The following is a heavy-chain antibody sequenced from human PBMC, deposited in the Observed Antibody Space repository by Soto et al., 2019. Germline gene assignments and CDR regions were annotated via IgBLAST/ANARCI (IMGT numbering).Heavy chain of an antibody. CDR2: ISSSGSTK. CDR1: GFTFSNYF. V-gene: IGHV3-11*01. CDR3: LRAVYNWNSLDLFEI. D-gene: IGHD1-7*01. J-gene: IGHJ3*02. Sequence: QVQLVESGGGLVKPGGSLRLSCAASGFTFSNYFISWIRQAPGKGLEWVSDISSSGSTKHYADSVKGRFTISRDNANNSLYLQLNSLRADDTAVYYCLRAVYNWNSLDLFEIWGHGTMVTVSS.